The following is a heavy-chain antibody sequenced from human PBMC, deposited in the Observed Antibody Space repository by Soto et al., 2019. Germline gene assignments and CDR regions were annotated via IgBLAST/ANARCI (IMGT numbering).Heavy chain of an antibody. J-gene: IGHJ6*02. D-gene: IGHD3-3*01. CDR2: ISGSGGST. CDR3: AKDRLDYDFWSGYDIGMDV. Sequence: GGSLRLSCAASGCTFSSYAMSWVRQATGKGLEWVSAISGSGGSTYYADSVKGRFTISRDNSKNTLYLQMNSLRAEDTAVYYCAKDRLDYDFWSGYDIGMDVWGQGTTVTVSS. CDR1: GCTFSSYA. V-gene: IGHV3-23*01.